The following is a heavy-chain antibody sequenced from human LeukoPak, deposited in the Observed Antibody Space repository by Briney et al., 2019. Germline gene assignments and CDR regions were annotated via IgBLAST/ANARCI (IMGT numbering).Heavy chain of an antibody. CDR1: GGSISSSSYY. Sequence: SETLSLTCTVSGGSISSSSYYWGWIRQPPGKGLEWIGSIYYSGNTDYNPSLKSRVTISVETSKNQFSLKLSSVTAADTAVYYCARPISGSYGPNWFDPWGQGTLVTVSP. D-gene: IGHD1-26*01. CDR3: ARPISGSYGPNWFDP. V-gene: IGHV4-39*07. J-gene: IGHJ5*02. CDR2: IYYSGNT.